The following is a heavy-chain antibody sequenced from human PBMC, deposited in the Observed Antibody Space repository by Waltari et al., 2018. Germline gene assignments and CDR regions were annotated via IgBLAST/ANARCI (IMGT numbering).Heavy chain of an antibody. CDR2: IYYSGST. V-gene: IGHV4-59*11. J-gene: IGHJ5*02. Sequence: QVQLQESGPGLVKPSETLSLTCTVSGGSISSHYWSWIRQPPGKGLEWIGYIYYSGSTNYNPSLKSRVTISVDTSKNQFSLKLSSVTAADTAVYYCARDRQGGYSNWFDPWGQGTLVTVSS. CDR1: GGSISSHY. D-gene: IGHD5-12*01. CDR3: ARDRQGGYSNWFDP.